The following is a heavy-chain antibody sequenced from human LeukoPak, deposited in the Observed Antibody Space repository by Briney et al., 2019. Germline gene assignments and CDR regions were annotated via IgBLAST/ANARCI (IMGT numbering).Heavy chain of an antibody. CDR2: IYYSGST. J-gene: IGHJ4*02. Sequence: KPSETLSLTCTVSGGSISSSSYYWGWIRQPPGKGLEWIGSIYYSGSTYYNPSLKSRVTISVDTSKNQFSLKLSSVTAADTAVYYCARKGTYYDILTSYYPGWVDYWGQGTLVTVSS. CDR1: GGSISSSSYY. D-gene: IGHD3-9*01. CDR3: ARKGTYYDILTSYYPGWVDY. V-gene: IGHV4-39*01.